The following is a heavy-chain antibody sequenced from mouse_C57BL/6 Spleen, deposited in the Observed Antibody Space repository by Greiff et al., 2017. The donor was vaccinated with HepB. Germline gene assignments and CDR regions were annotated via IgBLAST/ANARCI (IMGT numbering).Heavy chain of an antibody. CDR1: GFTFSDYG. CDR3: ARRSGESPYWYFDV. V-gene: IGHV5-17*01. J-gene: IGHJ1*03. Sequence: DVMLVESGGGLVKPGGSLKLSCAASGFTFSDYGMHWVRQAPEKGLEWVAYISSGSSTIYYADTVKGRFTISRDNAKNTLFLQMTSLRSEDTAMYYCARRSGESPYWYFDVWGTGTTVTVSS. CDR2: ISSGSSTI.